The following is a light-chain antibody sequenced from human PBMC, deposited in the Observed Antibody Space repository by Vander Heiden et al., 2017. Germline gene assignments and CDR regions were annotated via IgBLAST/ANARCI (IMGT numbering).Light chain of an antibody. CDR2: AAS. Sequence: DIQMTQSPSSLSAYVGDRVTITCRASQSISSYLNWYQQKPGKAPKLLIYAASSVQSGVPSRFSGSGSGTDFTLTISRLQPEDFATYYCQQRDSTPRTFGQGTKVEIK. CDR1: QSISSY. V-gene: IGKV1-39*01. J-gene: IGKJ1*01. CDR3: QQRDSTPRT.